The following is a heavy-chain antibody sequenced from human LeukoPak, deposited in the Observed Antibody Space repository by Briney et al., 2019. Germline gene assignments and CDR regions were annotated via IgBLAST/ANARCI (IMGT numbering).Heavy chain of an antibody. CDR1: GGPFSGYY. CDR3: ARRYHYYDGSGVYYFDY. CDR2: INHSGST. J-gene: IGHJ4*02. D-gene: IGHD3-22*01. V-gene: IGHV4-34*01. Sequence: SETLSLTCAVYGGPFSGYYWSWIRQPPGKGLEWIGEINHSGSTNYNPSLKSRVTISVDTSKNQFSLRLSSVTAADTAVYYCARRYHYYDGSGVYYFDYWGQGTLVTVSS.